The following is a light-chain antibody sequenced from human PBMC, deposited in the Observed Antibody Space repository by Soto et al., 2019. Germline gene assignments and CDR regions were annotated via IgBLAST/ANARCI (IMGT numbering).Light chain of an antibody. CDR1: QSISSW. CDR3: QQYNSYSIT. V-gene: IGKV1-5*01. J-gene: IGKJ5*01. Sequence: DIRMTQSPSTLSASVGDRVTITCRASQSISSWLAWYQQKPGKAPKLLIYDASSLKSGVPSRFSGSGSGTEFTLTISSLQPDDFATYYCQQYNSYSITFGQGTRLEIK. CDR2: DAS.